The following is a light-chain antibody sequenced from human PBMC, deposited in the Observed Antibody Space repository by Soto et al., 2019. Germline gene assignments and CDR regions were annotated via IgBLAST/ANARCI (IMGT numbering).Light chain of an antibody. V-gene: IGLV2-14*01. CDR1: SSDVGGYNH. J-gene: IGLJ1*01. CDR3: SSYTTSSTYV. CDR2: DVS. Sequence: QSALTQPASVSGSPGQSIAISCTGTSSDVGGYNHVSWYQQHPGKAPKLILCDVSNRPSGVSDRFSGSKSGNTASLTISGLQTEDEADYYCSSYTTSSTYVFGTGTKVTV.